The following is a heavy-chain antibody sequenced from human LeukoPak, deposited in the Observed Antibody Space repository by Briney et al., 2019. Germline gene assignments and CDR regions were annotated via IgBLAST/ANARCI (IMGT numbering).Heavy chain of an antibody. CDR2: INHSGST. CDR1: FTSYY. J-gene: IGHJ4*02. CDR3: ARRVGLYFDY. Sequence: FTSYYMHWIRQPPGKGLEWIGEINHSGSTNYNTSLKSRVTISVDTSKNQFSLKLTSVTAADTAVYYCARRVGLYFDYWGQGTLVTVSS. V-gene: IGHV4-34*01. D-gene: IGHD1-26*01.